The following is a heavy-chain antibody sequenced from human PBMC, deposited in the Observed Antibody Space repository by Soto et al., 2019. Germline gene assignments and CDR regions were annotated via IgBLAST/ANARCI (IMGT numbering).Heavy chain of an antibody. J-gene: IGHJ4*02. CDR1: GGSISSSSYY. CDR3: SRGFPPLVTHAY. V-gene: IGHV4-39*01. CDR2: IYYSGST. Sequence: SETLSLTCTVSGGSISSSSYYWGWIRQPPGKGLEWIGSIYYSGSTYYNPSLKSRVTISVDTSKNQFSLKLSSVTAADTAVYYCSRGFPPLVTHAYRGQGTLVPGSS. D-gene: IGHD6-13*01.